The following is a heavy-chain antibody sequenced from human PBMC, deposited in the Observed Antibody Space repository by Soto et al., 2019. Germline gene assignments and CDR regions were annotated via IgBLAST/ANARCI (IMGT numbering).Heavy chain of an antibody. CDR2: ISYDGSNK. D-gene: IGHD6-13*01. J-gene: IGHJ4*02. CDR1: GFTFSSYA. Sequence: QVQLVESGGGVVQPGRSLRLSCAASGFTFSSYAMNCVRQAPGKGLECVAVISYDGSNKYYADSVKGRFTISRDNSKNTLYLQMNSLRAEETAVYYCARERIYSSSLHDYLVQGTMVTVSS. V-gene: IGHV3-30-3*01. CDR3: ARERIYSSSLHDY.